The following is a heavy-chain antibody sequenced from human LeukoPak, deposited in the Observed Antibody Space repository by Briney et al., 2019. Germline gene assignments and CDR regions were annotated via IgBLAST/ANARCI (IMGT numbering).Heavy chain of an antibody. CDR2: IDSSGTS. J-gene: IGHJ6*03. CDR3: ARLIDYGGFYFYYYMDV. D-gene: IGHD4/OR15-4a*01. Sequence: PSETLSLTCTVYGGSISSTNSYWGWIRQPPEKGLEWIGNIDSSGTSHYSPVLKSRVTISLDTSKSHFSLRLTSVTAADTAVYYCARLIDYGGFYFYYYMDVWGKGTSVTVSS. V-gene: IGHV4-39*02. CDR1: GGSISSTNSY.